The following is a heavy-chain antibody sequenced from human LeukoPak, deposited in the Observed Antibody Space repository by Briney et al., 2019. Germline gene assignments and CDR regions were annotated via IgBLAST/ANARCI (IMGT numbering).Heavy chain of an antibody. CDR2: IYYSGST. V-gene: IGHV4-59*07. CDR1: GGSISSYY. J-gene: IGHJ4*02. CDR3: ARGSIAARRDFDY. D-gene: IGHD6-6*01. Sequence: SDTLSLTCTVSGGSISSYYWSWLRQPPGKGLEWIGYIYYSGSTNYNPSLKSRVTISVDTSKNQFSLKLSSVTAADTAVYYCARGSIAARRDFDYWGQGTLVTVSS.